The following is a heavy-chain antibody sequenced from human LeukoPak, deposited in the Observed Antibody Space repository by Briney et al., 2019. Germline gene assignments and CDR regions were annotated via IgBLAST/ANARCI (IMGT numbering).Heavy chain of an antibody. Sequence: SETLSLTCTVSGGSISSGGYYWSWIRQQPGKGLEWIGYIYYSGSTYYNPSLKSRVTISVDTSKNQFSLKLSSVTAADTAVYYCAREVMYYYDSSGYFDYWGQGTLVTVSS. CDR3: AREVMYYYDSSGYFDY. D-gene: IGHD3-22*01. CDR2: IYYSGST. V-gene: IGHV4-31*03. J-gene: IGHJ4*02. CDR1: GGSISSGGYY.